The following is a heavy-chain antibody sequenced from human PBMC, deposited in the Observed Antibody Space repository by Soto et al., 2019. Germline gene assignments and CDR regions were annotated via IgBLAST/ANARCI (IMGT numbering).Heavy chain of an antibody. CDR1: GFTFSSYA. Sequence: GGSLRLSCSASGFTFSSYAMHWVRQAPGKGLEYVSATSSNGGSTYYADSVKGRFTISRDNSKNTLYLQMSSLRAEDTAVYYCVKDRKYYDILTGYSYFDYWGQGTLVTVSS. CDR3: VKDRKYYDILTGYSYFDY. V-gene: IGHV3-64D*06. CDR2: TSSNGGST. D-gene: IGHD3-9*01. J-gene: IGHJ4*02.